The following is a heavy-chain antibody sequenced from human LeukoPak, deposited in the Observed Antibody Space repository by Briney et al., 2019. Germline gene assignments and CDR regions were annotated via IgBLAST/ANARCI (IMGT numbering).Heavy chain of an antibody. CDR2: ENQDGSEI. CDR3: ARGRDVDS. J-gene: IGHJ5*01. V-gene: IGHV3-7*03. CDR1: GFFFNSYW. Sequence: HPGGSLGLSCVTSGFFFNSYWMSWVRQAPGKGLEWVANENQDGSEIYYVDSVKGRFIMSRDNTKNSFYLQMSSLRVEDTAVYYCARGRDVDSWGQGTLVTVSS.